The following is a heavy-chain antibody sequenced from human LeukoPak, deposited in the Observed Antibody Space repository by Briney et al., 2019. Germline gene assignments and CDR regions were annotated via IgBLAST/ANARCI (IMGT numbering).Heavy chain of an antibody. V-gene: IGHV3-23*01. CDR2: ISGSGGST. CDR1: GFTFSTYA. J-gene: IGHJ4*02. D-gene: IGHD6-13*01. Sequence: GGSLRFSCAASGFTFSTYAMSWVRQAPGKGLEWVSSISGSGGSTYYADSVKGRFTISRDNSKNTLYLQMNSLRAEDTAVYYCAKGPPSSSAWYGYWGQGTLVTVSS. CDR3: AKGPPSSSAWYGY.